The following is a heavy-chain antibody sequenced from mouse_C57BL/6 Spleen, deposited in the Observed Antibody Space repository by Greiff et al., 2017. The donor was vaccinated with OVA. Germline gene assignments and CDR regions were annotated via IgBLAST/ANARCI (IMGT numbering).Heavy chain of an antibody. CDR1: GYTFTSYW. CDR2: IDPSDSYT. Sequence: QVQLQQSGAELVKPGASVKLSCKASGYTFTSYWMQWVKQRPGQGLEWIGEIDPSDSYTNYNQKFKGKATLTVDTSSSTAYMQLSSLTSEDSAVYYCARGAVVAFYYFDYWGQGTTLTVSS. D-gene: IGHD1-1*01. CDR3: ARGAVVAFYYFDY. V-gene: IGHV1-50*01. J-gene: IGHJ2*01.